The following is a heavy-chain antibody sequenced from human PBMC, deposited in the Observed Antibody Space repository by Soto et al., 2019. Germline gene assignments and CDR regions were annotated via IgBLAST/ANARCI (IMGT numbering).Heavy chain of an antibody. V-gene: IGHV1-46*03. J-gene: IGHJ4*02. CDR2: IDPSGGAT. Sequence: QVQLVQSGAEVKKPRASVMVSCRASGYTFTSHYMHWVRQAPGQGLEWMGMIDPSGGATTYAQKFQGRVTITRDTSTTTVYMELSSLTPEDTAVYSCSRGLWQWLFDYWGQGTLVTVSS. D-gene: IGHD6-19*01. CDR1: GYTFTSHY. CDR3: SRGLWQWLFDY.